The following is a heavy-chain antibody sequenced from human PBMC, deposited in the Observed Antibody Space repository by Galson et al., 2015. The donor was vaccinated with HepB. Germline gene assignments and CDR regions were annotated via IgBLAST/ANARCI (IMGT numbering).Heavy chain of an antibody. D-gene: IGHD2-8*01. J-gene: IGHJ3*02. CDR3: AREYSPDCTLTTCCVLFI. CDR2: INPNSGDT. V-gene: IGHV1-2*02. CDR1: GFIFTDYY. Sequence: SVKVSCKASGFIFTDYYIHWVRQAPGQGLEWMGWINPNSGDTKFAQKFQGRVTLTRDTSISTVYMDLGSLRSDDTAVYYCAREYSPDCTLTTCCVLFIWGQGTMVTVAS.